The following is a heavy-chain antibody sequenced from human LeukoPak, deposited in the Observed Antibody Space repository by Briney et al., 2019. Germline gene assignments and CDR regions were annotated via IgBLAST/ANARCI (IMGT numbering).Heavy chain of an antibody. J-gene: IGHJ4*02. D-gene: IGHD3-9*01. V-gene: IGHV1-46*01. Sequence: SVKVSCKASGYTFPSYYMHWVRQAPEQGLEWMAIINPSGGSTSYAQKFQGRVTMTRDTSTSTVYMELSSLRSEDTAVYYCSRGEYDILTGSIAPPDYWGQGTLVTVSS. CDR3: SRGEYDILTGSIAPPDY. CDR1: GYTFPSYY. CDR2: INPSGGST.